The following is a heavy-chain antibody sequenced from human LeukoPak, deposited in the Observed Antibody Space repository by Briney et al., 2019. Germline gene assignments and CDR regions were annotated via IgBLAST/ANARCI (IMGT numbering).Heavy chain of an antibody. Sequence: PSETLSLTCTVSGGSISSYYWTWIRQPPGKGLEWIGYIYYSGSTNYNPSLKSRVTISVDTSKNQFSLKLTSVTAADTAVYFCARGPYSYDSSGAFDIWGQGTMVTVSS. CDR2: IYYSGST. CDR3: ARGPYSYDSSGAFDI. V-gene: IGHV4-59*08. CDR1: GGSISSYY. J-gene: IGHJ3*02. D-gene: IGHD3-22*01.